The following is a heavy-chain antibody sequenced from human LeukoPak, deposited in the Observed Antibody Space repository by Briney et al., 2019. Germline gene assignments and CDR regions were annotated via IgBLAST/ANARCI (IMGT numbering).Heavy chain of an antibody. CDR3: ARGHFYMDV. V-gene: IGHV3-11*01. CDR1: GFTFNDYY. Sequence: GGSLRLSCVVSGFTFNDYYMSWIRQAPGKGLEWVSYISLSGSTINYADSVKGRFTLSWDSAKYSLFLQMNSLTAEDTAVYYCARGHFYMDVWGKGTTVTVS. CDR2: ISLSGSTI. J-gene: IGHJ6*03.